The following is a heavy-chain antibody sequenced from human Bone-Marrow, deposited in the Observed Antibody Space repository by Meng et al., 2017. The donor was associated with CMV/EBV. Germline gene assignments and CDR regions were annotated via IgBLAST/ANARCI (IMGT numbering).Heavy chain of an antibody. CDR1: GFTFSSYA. D-gene: IGHD3-10*02. Sequence: GESLKISCAASGFTFSSYAMHWVRQAPGKGLEWVAVISYDGSNKYYADSVKGRFTISRDNAKNSLYLQMNSLRAEDTAVYYCARDNMLALGFDYWGQGTLVTVSS. CDR2: ISYDGSNK. V-gene: IGHV3-30*04. CDR3: ARDNMLALGFDY. J-gene: IGHJ4*02.